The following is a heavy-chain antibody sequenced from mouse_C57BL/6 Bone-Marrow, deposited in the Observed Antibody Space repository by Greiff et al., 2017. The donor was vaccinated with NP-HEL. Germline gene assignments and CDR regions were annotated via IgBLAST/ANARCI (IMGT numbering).Heavy chain of an antibody. CDR1: GFSFNTYA. V-gene: IGHV10-1*01. J-gene: IGHJ3*01. D-gene: IGHD2-3*01. CDR3: VRCPDGYYFAWFAY. Sequence: EVQLVESGGGLVQPKGSLKLSCAASGFSFNTYAMNWVRQAPGKGLEWVARIRSKSNNYATYYADSVKDRFTISRDDSESMLYLQMNNLKTEDTAMYYCVRCPDGYYFAWFAYWGQGTLVTVSA. CDR2: IRSKSNNYAT.